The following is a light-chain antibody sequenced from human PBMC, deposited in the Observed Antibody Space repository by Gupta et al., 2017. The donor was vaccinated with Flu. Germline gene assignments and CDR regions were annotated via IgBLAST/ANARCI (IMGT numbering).Light chain of an antibody. CDR1: SSNIGAGYD. CDR2: GND. V-gene: IGLV1-40*01. J-gene: IGLJ1*01. CDR3: QSYDSSLSGYG. Sequence: QSVLTQPPSVSGAPGQRVTISCTGSSSNIGAGYDVHWYRQLPGTAPKLLIYGNDNRPSGVPDRFSASKSGTSASLAITGLQAEDEADYYCQSYDSSLSGYGFGTGTTVTVL.